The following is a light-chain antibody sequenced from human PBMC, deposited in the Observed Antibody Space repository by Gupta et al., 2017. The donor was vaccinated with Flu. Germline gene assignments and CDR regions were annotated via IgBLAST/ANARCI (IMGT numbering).Light chain of an antibody. CDR1: SSDIGSYNY. CDR3: SSQRSGSTYA. V-gene: IGLV2-14*01. J-gene: IGLJ1*01. CDR2: EVT. Sequence: QSALTQPASVSGSPGQSITISCTGTSSDIGSYNYVSWYQQHPGKAPKLMIYEVTNRPSGVSNRFSGSKSGNTASLTISGLQTEDEADYYCSSQRSGSTYAFGTGTKVTVL.